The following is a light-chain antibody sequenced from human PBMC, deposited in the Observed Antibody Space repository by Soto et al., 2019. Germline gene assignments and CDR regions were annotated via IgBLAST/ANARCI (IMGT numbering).Light chain of an antibody. Sequence: DIQMTQSPSSLSASVGDRVTITCRASQSISSYLNWYQQKPGKAPKLLIYAASSLQSGDPSRFSGSGSGTDFTLTNSSLQPEDFATYYCQQSYSTPVTFGQGTKVEIK. J-gene: IGKJ1*01. CDR3: QQSYSTPVT. CDR1: QSISSY. CDR2: AAS. V-gene: IGKV1-39*01.